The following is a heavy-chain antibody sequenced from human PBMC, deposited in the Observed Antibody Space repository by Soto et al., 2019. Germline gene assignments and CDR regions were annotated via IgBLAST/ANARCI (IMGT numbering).Heavy chain of an antibody. CDR2: ISYDGSNK. CDR3: ARVTEPYYDSSGYPDY. J-gene: IGHJ4*02. Sequence: QVQLVESGGGVVQPGRSLRLSCAASGFTFSSYAMHWVRQAPGKGLEWVAVISYDGSNKYYADSVKGRFTISRDNSKNXLYLQMNSLRAEDTAVYYCARVTEPYYDSSGYPDYWGQGTLVTVSS. CDR1: GFTFSSYA. V-gene: IGHV3-30-3*01. D-gene: IGHD3-22*01.